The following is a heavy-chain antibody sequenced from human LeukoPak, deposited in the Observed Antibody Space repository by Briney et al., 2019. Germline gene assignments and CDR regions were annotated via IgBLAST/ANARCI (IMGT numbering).Heavy chain of an antibody. V-gene: IGHV1-69*05. CDR2: IIPIFGTA. CDR3: ARAPGELGFDY. Sequence: SVKVSCKASGGTIRSYAISWVRQALGQGLQWMGRIIPIFGTANFAQKFQGRVTITTDESTSTAYMELSSLRSEDTAVYYCARAPGELGFDYWGQGTLVTVSS. CDR1: GGTIRSYA. D-gene: IGHD1-26*01. J-gene: IGHJ4*02.